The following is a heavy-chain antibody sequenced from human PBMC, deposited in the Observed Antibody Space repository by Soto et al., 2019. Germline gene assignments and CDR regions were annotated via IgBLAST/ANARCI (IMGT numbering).Heavy chain of an antibody. CDR3: ASNDILTGSYYYYYGMDV. Sequence: SETLSLTCTVSGGSISSGGYYWSWIRQQPEKTLEWIGYIYYSGSTYYNPSLKSRVTISVDTSKKQFSLKLSSVTAADTAVYYCASNDILTGSYYYYYGMDVWGQGTTVTVSS. V-gene: IGHV4-31*03. CDR1: GGSISSGGYY. CDR2: IYYSGST. J-gene: IGHJ6*02. D-gene: IGHD3-9*01.